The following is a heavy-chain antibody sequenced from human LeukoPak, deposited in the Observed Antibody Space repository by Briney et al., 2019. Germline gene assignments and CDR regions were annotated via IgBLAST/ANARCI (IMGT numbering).Heavy chain of an antibody. J-gene: IGHJ4*02. CDR1: GYTFSTYY. D-gene: IGHD3-3*01. Sequence: ASVKVSCKASGYTFSTYYMHWVRQAPGQGLEWMGIINPSGGSTSYAQKFQGRVTLTRDMSTSIVYMELSSLRSEDTAVYYCARDGVARVYYFDYWGQGTLVTVSS. V-gene: IGHV1-46*01. CDR3: ARDGVARVYYFDY. CDR2: INPSGGST.